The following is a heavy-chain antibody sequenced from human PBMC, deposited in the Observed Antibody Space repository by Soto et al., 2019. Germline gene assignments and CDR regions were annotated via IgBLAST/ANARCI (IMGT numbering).Heavy chain of an antibody. Sequence: QVQLVQSGAEVKKPGASVRVSCKASGYIFTNFGISWVRQAPGQGLEWMGWIGADNRDTNYAPNLQGRVTWTTDTSTNTAYMDLMNLKSDDTAVYYCARDISYGSGTAYGYWGQGTLVTVSS. CDR1: GYIFTNFG. J-gene: IGHJ4*02. CDR2: IGADNRDT. D-gene: IGHD3-10*01. CDR3: ARDISYGSGTAYGY. V-gene: IGHV1-18*01.